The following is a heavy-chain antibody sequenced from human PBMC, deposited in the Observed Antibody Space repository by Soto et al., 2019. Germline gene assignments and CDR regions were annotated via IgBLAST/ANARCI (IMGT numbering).Heavy chain of an antibody. D-gene: IGHD3-3*01. CDR1: CYTFTSYG. Sequence: GASVKVSCKASCYTFTSYGISLLRHAPGQGLEWMGWISACNGNTNYAQKLQGRVTMTTDTSTSTAYMELRSLRSDDTAVYYCALTISRLAYYYYGMDVWGQGTTVTVSS. CDR3: ALTISRLAYYYYGMDV. CDR2: ISACNGNT. J-gene: IGHJ6*02. V-gene: IGHV1-18*01.